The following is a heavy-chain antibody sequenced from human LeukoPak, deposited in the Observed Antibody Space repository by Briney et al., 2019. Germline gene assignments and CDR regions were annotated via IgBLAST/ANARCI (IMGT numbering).Heavy chain of an antibody. J-gene: IGHJ6*03. Sequence: GGSLRLSCAASGFTFSSYGMGWVRQAPGKGLEWVSAISGSGGSTYYADSVKGRFTISRDNSKNTLYLQMNSLRAEDTAVYYCAKDAYCSGGSCYPNYYYYYMDVWGKGTTVTISS. CDR3: AKDAYCSGGSCYPNYYYYYMDV. D-gene: IGHD2-15*01. CDR2: ISGSGGST. CDR1: GFTFSSYG. V-gene: IGHV3-23*01.